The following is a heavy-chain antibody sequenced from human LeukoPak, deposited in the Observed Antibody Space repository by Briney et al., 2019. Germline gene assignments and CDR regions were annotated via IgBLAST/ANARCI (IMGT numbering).Heavy chain of an antibody. D-gene: IGHD3-22*01. CDR1: GGSSSDTTYY. CDR2: IYFSET. CDR3: ASPSKLVISRGGFDI. J-gene: IGHJ3*02. Sequence: KASETLSLTCTVSGGSSSDTTYYWTWLRQPPGKGLEWIASIYFSETKYNPSLKSRVTISGDTSKNQFSLKLSSVTAADTAVYYCASPSKLVISRGGFDIWGQGTVVTVSA. V-gene: IGHV4-39*01.